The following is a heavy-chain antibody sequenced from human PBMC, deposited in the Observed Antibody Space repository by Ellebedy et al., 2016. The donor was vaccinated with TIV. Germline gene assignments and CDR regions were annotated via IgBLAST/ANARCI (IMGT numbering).Heavy chain of an antibody. D-gene: IGHD3-22*01. Sequence: GESLKISCAASGFLVSSNYMSWVRQAPGKGLEWVSVIYSGGGSYYADSVKGRFTISRDNSKNSLFLQMNSLRAEDTAVYFCVKGLDYFDKTDYSYFRNWGQGTPVTVSS. V-gene: IGHV3-66*01. CDR2: IYSGGGS. CDR3: VKGLDYFDKTDYSYFRN. J-gene: IGHJ4*02. CDR1: GFLVSSNY.